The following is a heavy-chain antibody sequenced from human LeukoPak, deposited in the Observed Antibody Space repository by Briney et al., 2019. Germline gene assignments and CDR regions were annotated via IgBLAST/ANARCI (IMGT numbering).Heavy chain of an antibody. V-gene: IGHV4-39*01. D-gene: IGHD1-14*01. CDR3: AGLIRPGWFDP. J-gene: IGHJ5*02. CDR2: IYYSGST. Sequence: SETLSLTCTVSGGSISVGGYYWAWIRQPPGKGLEWIGSIYYSGSTYYNPSLKSRVTISVDTSKNQFSLKLSSVTAADTAVYYCAGLIRPGWFDPWGQGTLVTVSS. CDR1: GGSISVGGYY.